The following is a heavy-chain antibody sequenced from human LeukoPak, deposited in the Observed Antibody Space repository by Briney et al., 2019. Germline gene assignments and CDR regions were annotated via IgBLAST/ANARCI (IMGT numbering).Heavy chain of an antibody. D-gene: IGHD6-6*01. J-gene: IGHJ6*03. CDR3: AKDRLEYSSSGYYYMDV. V-gene: IGHV3-21*01. CDR1: GFTFSSYS. CDR2: ITSSSSYT. Sequence: GGSLRLSCAASGFTFSSYSMNWVRQAPGKGLEWVSAITSSSSYTYYADSVKGRFTISRDNAKNSLYLQMNSLRAEDTAVYYCAKDRLEYSSSGYYYMDVWGKGTTVTVSS.